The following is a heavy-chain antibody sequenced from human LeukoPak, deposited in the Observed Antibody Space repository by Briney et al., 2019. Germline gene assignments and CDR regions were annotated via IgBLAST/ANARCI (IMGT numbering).Heavy chain of an antibody. V-gene: IGHV3-74*01. D-gene: IGHD3-22*01. J-gene: IGHJ4*02. CDR3: ARGTYYYDSSHDDFDY. Sequence: PGGSLRLSCAASGFTFSSYWMHWVRQAPGKWLVWVSRINSDGSSTSYADSVKGRFTISRDNAKNTLYLQMNSLRAVDTAVYYCARGTYYYDSSHDDFDYGSQGTLVTVSS. CDR2: INSDGSST. CDR1: GFTFSSYW.